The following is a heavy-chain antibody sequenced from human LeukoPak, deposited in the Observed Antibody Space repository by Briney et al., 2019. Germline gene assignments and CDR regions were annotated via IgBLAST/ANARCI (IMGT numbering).Heavy chain of an antibody. V-gene: IGHV3-23*01. CDR2: INGADTTT. CDR1: GFTFRNYA. D-gene: IGHD1/OR15-1a*01. J-gene: IGHJ2*01. Sequence: PGGSLRLSCAASGFTFRNYAMSWVRQAPGKGLEWVSGINGADTTTLYADSVKGRFTISRDNSKNALSLQMNSLRAGDTAVYYCVRNQWVEQYWYFDLWGRGTLVTVSS. CDR3: VRNQWVEQYWYFDL.